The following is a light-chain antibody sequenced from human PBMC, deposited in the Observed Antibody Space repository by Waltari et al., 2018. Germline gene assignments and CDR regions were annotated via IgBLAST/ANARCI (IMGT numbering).Light chain of an antibody. Sequence: SFELTQPPSVSVSPGQTATITCSGDALPTQYAYWYQPKPGQAPVLMIYKDTERPSGSPERFAGSRSGTIVTFTISGVQAEDEADYYCQSTDSGGFLYGVGTGTEVTVL. J-gene: IGLJ1*01. CDR3: QSTDSGGFLYG. CDR2: KDT. V-gene: IGLV3-25*03. CDR1: ALPTQY.